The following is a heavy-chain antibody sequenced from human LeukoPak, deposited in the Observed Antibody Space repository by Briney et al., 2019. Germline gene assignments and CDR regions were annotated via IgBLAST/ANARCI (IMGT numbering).Heavy chain of an antibody. CDR3: ARGGGLDV. V-gene: IGHV3-7*03. CDR2: INHNGNVN. Sequence: GGSPRLSCAASGFTFSSYWMNWARQAPGKGLEWVASINHNGNVNYYVDSVKGRFTISRDNVKNSLYLQMSNLRAEDTAVYFCARGGGLDVWGQGATVTVSS. CDR1: GFTFSSYW. J-gene: IGHJ6*02. D-gene: IGHD3-16*01.